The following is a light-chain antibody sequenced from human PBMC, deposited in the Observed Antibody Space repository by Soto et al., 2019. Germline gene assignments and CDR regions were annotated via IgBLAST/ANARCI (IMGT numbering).Light chain of an antibody. Sequence: DIQMTQSLSTLSACVGDRVTITCRASQSISSWLAWYQQKPGKAPKLLIYKASSLESGVPSRFSGSGSGTEFTLTINSLQPDDFATYYCQQYNNYPWTFGQGTKVDIK. CDR1: QSISSW. CDR3: QQYNNYPWT. CDR2: KAS. J-gene: IGKJ1*01. V-gene: IGKV1-5*03.